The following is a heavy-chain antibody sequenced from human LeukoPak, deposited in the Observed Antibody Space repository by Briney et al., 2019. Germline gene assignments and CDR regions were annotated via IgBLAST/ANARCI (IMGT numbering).Heavy chain of an antibody. Sequence: GGSLRLSCAASGFTFVSYAMSWVRQAPGKGLEWVSSISGTGGSTYYADSMKGRFSTSRNNSKNTLYLQMNSLRAEDTAVYYCAKKGVIAAAGPNDYWGQGTLVTVSS. D-gene: IGHD6-13*01. CDR3: AKKGVIAAAGPNDY. V-gene: IGHV3-23*01. J-gene: IGHJ4*02. CDR2: ISGTGGST. CDR1: GFTFVSYA.